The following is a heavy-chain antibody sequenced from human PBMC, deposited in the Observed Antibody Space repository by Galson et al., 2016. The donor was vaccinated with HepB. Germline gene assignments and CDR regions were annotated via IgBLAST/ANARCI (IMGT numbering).Heavy chain of an antibody. CDR1: GFPFSNYD. CDR3: AKSSVLVATRLLYFDV. J-gene: IGHJ2*01. V-gene: IGHV3-23*01. Sequence: SLRLSCAASGFPFSNYDMRWVRQTPEKGLEWVSGISASGSDTYYTHSVRGRFTISRDNSKNTLFLQMNSLTAGDTAVYYCAKSSVLVATRLLYFDVWGRGTRVTVSS. D-gene: IGHD2-8*02. CDR2: ISASGSDT.